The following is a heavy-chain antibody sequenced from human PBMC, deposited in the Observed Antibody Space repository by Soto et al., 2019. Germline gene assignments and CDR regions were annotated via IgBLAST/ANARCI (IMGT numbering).Heavy chain of an antibody. CDR2: ISYDGSDK. J-gene: IGHJ4*02. V-gene: IGHV3-30-3*01. CDR3: ARDYDKYYDSSGYYRSPAY. D-gene: IGHD3-22*01. Sequence: GGSLRLSCAASGFTFSSYAMHWVRQAPGKGLEWVALISYDGSDKDYADSVKGRFTISRDNSRNTLFLQMNSLRAEDTAVYYCARDYDKYYDSSGYYRSPAYWGQGT. CDR1: GFTFSSYA.